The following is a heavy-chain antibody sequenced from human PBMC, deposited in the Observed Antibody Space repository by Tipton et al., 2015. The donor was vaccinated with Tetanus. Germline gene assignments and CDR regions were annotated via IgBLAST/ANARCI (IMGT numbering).Heavy chain of an antibody. V-gene: IGHV1-2*02. J-gene: IGHJ6*02. CDR1: GYTFTGYY. D-gene: IGHD3-22*01. CDR2: IDPNSGDT. CDR3: ARDRGDYIYYGMDV. Sequence: QLVQSGAELKKPGASVKVSCTASGYTFTGYYMYWVRQAPGQGLEWVGWIDPNSGDTIYAQNFQGRVTMTRDTSISTAYMELRSLRSDDTAVYYCARDRGDYIYYGMDVWGQGTTVTVSS.